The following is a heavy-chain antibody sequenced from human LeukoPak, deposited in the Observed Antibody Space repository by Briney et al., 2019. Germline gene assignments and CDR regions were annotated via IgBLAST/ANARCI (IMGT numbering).Heavy chain of an antibody. D-gene: IGHD3-22*01. V-gene: IGHV1-18*04. CDR3: ALTEDYYDSSGTGDY. Sequence: ASVKVSCKASGYTFTGYYMHWVRQAPGQGLEWMGWISAYNGNTNYAQKLQGRVTMTTDTSTSTAYMELRSLRSDDTAVYYCALTEDYYDSSGTGDYWGQGTLVTVSS. CDR1: GYTFTGYY. CDR2: ISAYNGNT. J-gene: IGHJ4*02.